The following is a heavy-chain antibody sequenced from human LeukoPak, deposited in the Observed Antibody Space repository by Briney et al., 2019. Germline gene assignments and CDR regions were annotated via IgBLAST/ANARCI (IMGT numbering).Heavy chain of an antibody. J-gene: IGHJ5*02. V-gene: IGHV3-30*09. D-gene: IGHD3-22*01. CDR3: ARDRGYSSGYYDNWFDP. CDR2: ISYDGSNK. Sequence: GGSLRLSCAASGFTFSSYAMHWVRQAPGKGLEWVAVISYDGSNKYNADSVKGRFAISRDNSKNTLYLQMNSLRAEDTAVYYCARDRGYSSGYYDNWFDPWGQGTLVTVSS. CDR1: GFTFSSYA.